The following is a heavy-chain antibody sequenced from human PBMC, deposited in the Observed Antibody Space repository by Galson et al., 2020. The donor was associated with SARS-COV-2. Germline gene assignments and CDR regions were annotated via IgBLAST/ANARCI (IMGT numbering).Heavy chain of an antibody. J-gene: IGHJ4*02. V-gene: IGHV4-39*01. Sequence: SETLSLTCTVSGGSISTRRYYWGWIRQPPGKGLEWIASIIYTESTSYNPSLKSRVTISVDTSKNQFSQKLSSVTAGGTAVYYCARRGARVGWVYWGQGTLVTVSS. D-gene: IGHD1-26*01. CDR3: ARRGARVGWVY. CDR1: GGSISTRRYY. CDR2: IIYTEST.